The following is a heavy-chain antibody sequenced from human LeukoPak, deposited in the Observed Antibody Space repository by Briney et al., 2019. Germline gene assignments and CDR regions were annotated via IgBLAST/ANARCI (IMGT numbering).Heavy chain of an antibody. CDR1: GFTFSSYA. CDR2: ISGNGGST. Sequence: GGSLRLSCAASGFTFSSYAMSWVRQAPGKGLEWVSAISGNGGSTYYADSVKGRFTISRDNAKNSLYLQMNSLRVEDTAVYYCAKVGSSTWYMYYFDYWGQGALVTVSS. CDR3: AKVGSSTWYMYYFDY. J-gene: IGHJ4*02. D-gene: IGHD6-13*01. V-gene: IGHV3-23*01.